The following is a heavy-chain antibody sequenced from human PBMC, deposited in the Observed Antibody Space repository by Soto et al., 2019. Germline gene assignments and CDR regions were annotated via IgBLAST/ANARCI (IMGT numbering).Heavy chain of an antibody. CDR3: ARVCSGGSCYSSYYYGMDV. V-gene: IGHV3-13*01. CDR2: IGTAGDT. J-gene: IGHJ6*02. Sequence: EVQLVESGGGLVQPGGSLRLSCAASGFTFSSYDMHWVRQATGKGLEWVSAIGTAGDTYYPGSVKGRFTISRENAKNSLYLQMNSLRAEDTAVYYCARVCSGGSCYSSYYYGMDVWGQGTTVTVSS. CDR1: GFTFSSYD. D-gene: IGHD2-15*01.